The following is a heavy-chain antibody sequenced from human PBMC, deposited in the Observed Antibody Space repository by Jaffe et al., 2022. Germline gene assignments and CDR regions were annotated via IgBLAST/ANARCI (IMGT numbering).Heavy chain of an antibody. CDR2: INAGNGNT. J-gene: IGHJ4*02. CDR3: ARVEGYSGYDLPH. CDR1: GYTFTSYA. Sequence: QVQLVQSGAEVKKPGASVKVSCKASGYTFTSYAMHWVRQAPGQRLEWMGWINAGNGNTKYSQKFQGRVTITRDTSASTAYMELSSLRSEDTAVYYCARVEGYSGYDLPHWGQGTLVTVSS. V-gene: IGHV1-3*01. D-gene: IGHD5-12*01.